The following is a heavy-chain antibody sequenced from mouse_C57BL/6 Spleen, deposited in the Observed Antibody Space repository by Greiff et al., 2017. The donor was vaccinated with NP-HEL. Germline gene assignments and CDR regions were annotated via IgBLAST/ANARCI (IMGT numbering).Heavy chain of an antibody. CDR3: ARSHYGPYAMDY. V-gene: IGHV1-42*01. CDR1: GYSFTGYY. J-gene: IGHJ4*01. Sequence: LVESGPELVKPGASVKISCKASGYSFTGYYMNWVKQSPEKSLEWIGEINPSTGGTTYNQKFKAKATLTVDKSSSTAYMQLKSLTSEDSAVYYCARSHYGPYAMDYWGQGTSVTVSS. CDR2: INPSTGGT. D-gene: IGHD1-1*01.